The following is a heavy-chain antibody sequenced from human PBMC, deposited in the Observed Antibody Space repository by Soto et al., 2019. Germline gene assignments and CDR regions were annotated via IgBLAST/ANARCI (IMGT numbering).Heavy chain of an antibody. CDR2: ILDDGSNK. CDR1: GFTFSSYA. J-gene: IGHJ4*02. V-gene: IGHV3-30*04. CDR3: ARDFLGISAFDY. Sequence: GGSLRLSCAASGFTFSSYAMHWVRQAPGKGLEWVAVILDDGSNKYYADSVKGRFTISRDNTKNTLYLQMNSLRAEDMDEYDCARDFLGISAFDYWGQGTLVTVSS. D-gene: IGHD7-27*01.